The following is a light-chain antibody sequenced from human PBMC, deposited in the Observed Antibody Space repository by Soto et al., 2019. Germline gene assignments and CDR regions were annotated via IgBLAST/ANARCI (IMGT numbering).Light chain of an antibody. Sequence: QPASVSGSPGQSVTISCTGTSSDVGDYNYVSWYQQHPGKAPKLMIYEVSNRPSGVSNRFSGSKSGNTASLTISGLQAEDEADYYCSSFTSTSTYVFGTGTKLTVL. CDR1: SSDVGDYNY. J-gene: IGLJ1*01. V-gene: IGLV2-14*01. CDR2: EVS. CDR3: SSFTSTSTYV.